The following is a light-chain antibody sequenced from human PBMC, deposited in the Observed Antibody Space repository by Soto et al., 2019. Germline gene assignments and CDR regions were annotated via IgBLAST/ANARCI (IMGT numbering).Light chain of an antibody. CDR2: GAS. V-gene: IGKV3-15*01. CDR1: QSVSSN. Sequence: EIVMTQSPATLSVSPGERATLSCRASQSVSSNLAWYQQKPGQAPRLLIFGASTRATGIPVRFSGSGSGTEFTLTISSLQSEDFAVYYCQQYSNWPLEGYTFGQGTKVDIK. CDR3: QQYSNWPLEGYT. J-gene: IGKJ2*01.